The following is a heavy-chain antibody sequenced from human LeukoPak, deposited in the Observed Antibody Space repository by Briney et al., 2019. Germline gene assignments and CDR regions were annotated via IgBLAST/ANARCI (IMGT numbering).Heavy chain of an antibody. J-gene: IGHJ4*02. V-gene: IGHV4-59*01. CDR2: VHDSGST. D-gene: IGHD4-23*01. CDR1: GFTFSNAW. CDR3: VRDNGASSGGIGYFDY. Sequence: GSLRLSCAASGFTFSNAWMSWIRQAPGKGLEWIGYVHDSGSTSYNPSLKSRVTMSVNTSKNQFSLRLSSVTPADTAVYYCVRDNGASSGGIGYFDYWGQGTLVTVSS.